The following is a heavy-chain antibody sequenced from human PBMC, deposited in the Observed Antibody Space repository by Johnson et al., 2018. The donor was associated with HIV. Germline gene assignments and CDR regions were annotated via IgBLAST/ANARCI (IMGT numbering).Heavy chain of an antibody. J-gene: IGHJ3*02. Sequence: EQLVESGGGVVRPGGSLRLSCAASGFTFSNSAMSWVRQAPGKGLEWVSGIGGSGGSTHYADSVKGRFTIPRDNSKNTLYLEMNSLSAEDTAVYYCAKVGYYYDSSGYYYGDFDIWGQGTMVTVSS. CDR2: IGGSGGST. D-gene: IGHD3-22*01. CDR1: GFTFSNSA. CDR3: AKVGYYYDSSGYYYGDFDI. V-gene: IGHV3-23*04.